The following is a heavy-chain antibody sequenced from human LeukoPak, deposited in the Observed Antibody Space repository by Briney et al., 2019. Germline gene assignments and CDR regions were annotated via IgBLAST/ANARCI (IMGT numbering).Heavy chain of an antibody. CDR3: ARGGDYYDSSGYYKYYFDY. Sequence: ASVKVSCKASGYTFTSYGISWVRQAPGQGREWMGWISAYNGKTNYAQKLQRRVTMTPDTSTSTAYMELRSLRSDDTAVYYCARGGDYYDSSGYYKYYFDYWGQGTLVTVSS. D-gene: IGHD3-22*01. CDR2: ISAYNGKT. CDR1: GYTFTSYG. J-gene: IGHJ4*02. V-gene: IGHV1-18*01.